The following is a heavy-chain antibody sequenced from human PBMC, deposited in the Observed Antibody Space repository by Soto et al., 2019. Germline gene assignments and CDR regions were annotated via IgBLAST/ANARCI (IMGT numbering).Heavy chain of an antibody. Sequence: QVQLEQSGGEVKKPGSSVKVSCRVSGGIFSDYAVSWVRQAPGQGLQWVGGIIPKFGTAKYARKFEDRVTLTADELTSTVYMEIKNLRSEDTALYYCARDKLSSLVVETPHLFASWGQGTLLTVSS. CDR1: GGIFSDYA. CDR2: IIPKFGTA. V-gene: IGHV1-69*12. J-gene: IGHJ5*01. CDR3: ARDKLSSLVVETPHLFAS. D-gene: IGHD2-21*01.